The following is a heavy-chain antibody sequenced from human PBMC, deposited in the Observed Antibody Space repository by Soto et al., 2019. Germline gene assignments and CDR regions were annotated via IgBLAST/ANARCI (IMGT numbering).Heavy chain of an antibody. CDR2: IYPGDSDT. CDR1: GYSFTSYW. V-gene: IGHV5-51*01. D-gene: IGHD3-22*01. CDR3: ASTHYYARRGKYNDWCFDP. Sequence: PGESLKISCKGSGYSFTSYWIGWVRQMPGKGLEWMGIIYPGDSDTRYSPSFQGQVTISADKSISTAYLQWSSLKASDTAMYYCASTHYYARRGKYNDWCFDPWGRGTLVTVSS. J-gene: IGHJ5*02.